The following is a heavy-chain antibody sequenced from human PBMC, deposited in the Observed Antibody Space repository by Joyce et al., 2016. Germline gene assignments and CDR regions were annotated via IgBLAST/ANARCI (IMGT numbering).Heavy chain of an antibody. CDR2: MSYDGSYT. J-gene: IGHJ4*02. Sequence: GFTSSVHGMSWVRQAPGKGLGWVATMSYDGSYTNYAESVKGRFTISRDNSKSTLYLQMNSLRPEDTAMYYCAKAKGHSGFDYLDFWGQGTLLTVSS. D-gene: IGHD5-12*01. CDR1: GFTSSVHG. V-gene: IGHV3-30*18. CDR3: AKAKGHSGFDYLDF.